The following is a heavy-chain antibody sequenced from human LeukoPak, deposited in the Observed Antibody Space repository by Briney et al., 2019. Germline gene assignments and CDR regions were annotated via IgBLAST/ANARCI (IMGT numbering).Heavy chain of an antibody. V-gene: IGHV3-21*01. J-gene: IGHJ4*02. CDR1: GFTFSSYW. D-gene: IGHD3-10*01. CDR2: ISSSSSYI. CDR3: ARLAGGGSYYPFDY. Sequence: GGSLRLSCAASGFTFSSYWMSWVRQAPGKGLEWVSSISSSSSYIYYADSVKGRFTISRDNAKSSLYLQMNSLRAEDTAVYYCARLAGGGSYYPFDYWSQGTLVSV.